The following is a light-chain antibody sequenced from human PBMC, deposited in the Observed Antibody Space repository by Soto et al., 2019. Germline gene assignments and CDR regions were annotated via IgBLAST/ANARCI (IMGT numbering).Light chain of an antibody. J-gene: IGKJ1*01. Sequence: DIQWTQSPSFLSASVGNRVTITCRASQGISSYLPWYQQKPGKAPKLLIHAASTLQSGVPSRFSGSGSGTDFTLTISSLQPEDFATYYCQQFNTSPWTFGQGTKVDIK. CDR3: QQFNTSPWT. CDR2: AAS. V-gene: IGKV1-9*01. CDR1: QGISSY.